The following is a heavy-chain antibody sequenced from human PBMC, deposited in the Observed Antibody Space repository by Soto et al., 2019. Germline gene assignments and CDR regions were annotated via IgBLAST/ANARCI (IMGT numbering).Heavy chain of an antibody. CDR2: INHSGST. J-gene: IGHJ5*02. CDR3: ARGYPVAIAGIAARPGYWFDP. V-gene: IGHV4-34*01. CDR1: GGSFSGYY. Sequence: SETLSLTCAVYGGSFSGYYWSWIRQPPGKGLEWIGEINHSGSTNYNPSLKSPVTISLDTSQNQFALQLSSVTAADTAVYSCARGYPVAIAGIAARPGYWFDPWGQGTLVTVSS. D-gene: IGHD6-6*01.